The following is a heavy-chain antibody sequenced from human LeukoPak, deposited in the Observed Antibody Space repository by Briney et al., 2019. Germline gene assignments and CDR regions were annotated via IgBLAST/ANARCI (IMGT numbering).Heavy chain of an antibody. V-gene: IGHV4-59*08. Sequence: PSEPLSLTCTVSGGSISSYYWSWIRQPPGKGLEWIGYIYYSGSTNYNPSLKSRVIISVDTSKNQFSLKLSSVTAADTAVYYCARFDIVVVPAAPATGGMDVWGQGTTVTVSS. CDR1: GGSISSYY. CDR3: ARFDIVVVPAAPATGGMDV. CDR2: IYYSGST. J-gene: IGHJ6*02. D-gene: IGHD2-2*01.